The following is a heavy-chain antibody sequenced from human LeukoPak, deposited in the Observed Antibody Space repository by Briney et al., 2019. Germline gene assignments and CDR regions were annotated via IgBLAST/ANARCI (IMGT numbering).Heavy chain of an antibody. Sequence: SETLSLTCTVSGGSISSSSYYWGWIRQPPGKGLEWIGSIYYSGSTYYNPSLKSRVTISVDTSKNQFSLKLSSVAAADTAVYYCARVSGWGNWFDPWGQGTLVTVSS. J-gene: IGHJ5*02. CDR2: IYYSGST. CDR1: GGSISSSSYY. V-gene: IGHV4-39*07. D-gene: IGHD1-1*01. CDR3: ARVSGWGNWFDP.